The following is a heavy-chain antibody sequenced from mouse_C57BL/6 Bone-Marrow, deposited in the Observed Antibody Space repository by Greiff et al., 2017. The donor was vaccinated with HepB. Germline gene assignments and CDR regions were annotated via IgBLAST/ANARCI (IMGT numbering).Heavy chain of an antibody. CDR3: ARDALSAGYYAMDY. D-gene: IGHD6-2*01. CDR1: GFTFSDFY. CDR2: SRNKANDYTT. J-gene: IGHJ4*01. Sequence: EVQLVESGGGLVQSGRSLRLSCATSGFTFSDFYMEWVRQAPGKGLEWIAASRNKANDYTTEYSASVKGRFIVSRDTSQSILYLQMNALRAEDTAIYYCARDALSAGYYAMDYWGQGTSVTVSS. V-gene: IGHV7-1*01.